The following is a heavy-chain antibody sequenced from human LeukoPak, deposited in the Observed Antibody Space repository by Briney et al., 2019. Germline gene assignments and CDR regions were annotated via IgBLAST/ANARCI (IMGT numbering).Heavy chain of an antibody. CDR1: GGSFSGYY. Sequence: SETLSLTCAVYGGSFSGYYWGWIRQPPGKGLEWIGEINHSGSTNYNPSLKSRVAISVDTSKNQFSLKLSSVTAADTAVYYCARLHLWPENWFDSWGPGTLVTVTS. D-gene: IGHD3-10*01. V-gene: IGHV4-34*01. CDR3: ARLHLWPENWFDS. CDR2: INHSGST. J-gene: IGHJ5*01.